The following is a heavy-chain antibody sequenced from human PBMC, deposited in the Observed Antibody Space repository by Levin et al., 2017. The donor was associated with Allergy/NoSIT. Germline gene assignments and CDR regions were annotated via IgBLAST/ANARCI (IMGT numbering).Heavy chain of an antibody. CDR1: GFPFSSSA. D-gene: IGHD4-17*01. CDR2: ISYDGSNK. V-gene: IGHV3-30-3*01. CDR3: ARDGGDDYGDVFDY. J-gene: IGHJ4*02. Sequence: LSLTCAASGFPFSSSAMHWVRQAPGKGLEWVAVISYDGSNKYYADSVKGRFTISRDNSKNTLYLQMNSLRAEDTAVYYCARDGGDDYGDVFDYWGQGTLVTVSS.